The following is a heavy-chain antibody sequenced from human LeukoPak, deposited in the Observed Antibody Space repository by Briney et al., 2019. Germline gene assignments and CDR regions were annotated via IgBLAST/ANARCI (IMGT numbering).Heavy chain of an antibody. Sequence: GGSLRLSCAASGSTFSSFAIHWVRQVPGKGLEWVTAISYDGSNKYYADSVKGRFTISRDNSKNTLYVQMNSLRLEGTAVYYCAQAVKGYSYGDDAFDIWGQGTMVIVSS. CDR1: GSTFSSFA. CDR2: ISYDGSNK. V-gene: IGHV3-30*18. J-gene: IGHJ3*02. CDR3: AQAVKGYSYGDDAFDI. D-gene: IGHD5-18*01.